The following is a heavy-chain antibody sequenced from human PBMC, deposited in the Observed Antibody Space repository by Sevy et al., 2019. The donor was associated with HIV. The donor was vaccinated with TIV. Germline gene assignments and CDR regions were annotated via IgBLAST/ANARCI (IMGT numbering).Heavy chain of an antibody. J-gene: IGHJ4*02. Sequence: SETLSLTCTVSGGSVNSGTYYWSWIRQPPGKQLEWIGYIYYSGSTNSNPSLKSRVTISVETSKNQFSLRLGSVTAADTAVYYCARASSVFHFDYWGQGTLVTVSS. CDR1: GGSVNSGTYY. CDR3: ARASSVFHFDY. CDR2: IYYSGST. V-gene: IGHV4-61*01.